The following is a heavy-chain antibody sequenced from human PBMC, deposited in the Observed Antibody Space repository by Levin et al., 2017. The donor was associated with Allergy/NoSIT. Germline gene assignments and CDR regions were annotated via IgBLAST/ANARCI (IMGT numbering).Heavy chain of an antibody. D-gene: IGHD2-2*01. CDR1: GFTFSDYY. J-gene: IGHJ6*02. Sequence: GGSLRLSCAASGFTFSDYYMSWIRQAPGKVLEWVSYISSSGSTIYYADSVKGRFTISRDNAKNSLYLQMNSLRAEDTAVYYCARDPDPDIVVVPAAIHYGMDVWGQGTTVTVSS. CDR3: ARDPDPDIVVVPAAIHYGMDV. CDR2: ISSSGSTI. V-gene: IGHV3-11*01.